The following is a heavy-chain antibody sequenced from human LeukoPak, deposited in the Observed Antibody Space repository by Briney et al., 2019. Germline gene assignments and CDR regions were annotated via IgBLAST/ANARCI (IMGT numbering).Heavy chain of an antibody. J-gene: IGHJ4*02. CDR3: ARDRDGISTTFDY. CDR1: GFTFSDFW. Sequence: LRLSCAASGFTFSDFWMHWVRQAPGKGLEWIGYIYYSGSTYYNPSLKSRLIISVDTSKNQFSLKLNSVTAADTAVYYCARDRDGISTTFDYWGQGTLVTVSS. V-gene: IGHV4-31*02. CDR2: IYYSGST. D-gene: IGHD2-2*01.